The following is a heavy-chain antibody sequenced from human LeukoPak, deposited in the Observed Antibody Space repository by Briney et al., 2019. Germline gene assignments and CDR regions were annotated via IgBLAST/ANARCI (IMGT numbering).Heavy chain of an antibody. CDR2: ISSSSDYI. V-gene: IGHV3-21*01. CDR3: ARSRSVSNYKGMDV. J-gene: IGHJ6*02. D-gene: IGHD5/OR15-5a*01. CDR1: GFTFSDYS. Sequence: GGSLRLSCPASGFTFSDYSMSWVRQAPGKGLEWVSSISSSSDYIYHADSVKGRFTISRDNARNSLYLQMNSLRAEDTAVYYCARSRSVSNYKGMDVWGQGTTVTVSS.